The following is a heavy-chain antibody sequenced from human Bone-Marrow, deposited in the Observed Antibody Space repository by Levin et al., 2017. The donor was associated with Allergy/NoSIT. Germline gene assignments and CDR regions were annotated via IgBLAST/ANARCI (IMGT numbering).Heavy chain of an antibody. V-gene: IGHV5-51*01. Sequence: KVSCKASGYLFTDFWIGWVRQLPGKGLEWMGIIYPGDSDARYRPSFQGQVSISDDKSINTVYLQWISLKASDTATYFCARKEAGYGSETIDYWGQGTRVTVSS. CDR1: GYLFTDFW. CDR3: ARKEAGYGSETIDY. CDR2: IYPGDSDA. D-gene: IGHD3-10*01. J-gene: IGHJ4*02.